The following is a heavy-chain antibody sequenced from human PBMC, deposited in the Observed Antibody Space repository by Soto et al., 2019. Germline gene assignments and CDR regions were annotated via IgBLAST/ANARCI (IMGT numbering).Heavy chain of an antibody. CDR1: GGSISSSSYY. CDR2: IYYSGST. CDR3: AGRWRTMATPNLFNP. V-gene: IGHV4-39*01. D-gene: IGHD3-10*01. J-gene: IGHJ5*02. Sequence: SETLSLTCTVSGGSISSSSYYWGWIRQPPGKGLEWIGSIYYSGSTYYNPSLKSRVTISVDTSKNQFSLKLSSVTAADTAVYYFAGRWRTMATPNLFNPCAQATLDTVTS.